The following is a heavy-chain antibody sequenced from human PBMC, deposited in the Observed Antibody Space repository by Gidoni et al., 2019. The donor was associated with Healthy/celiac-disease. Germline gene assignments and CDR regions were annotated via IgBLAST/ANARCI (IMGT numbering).Heavy chain of an antibody. V-gene: IGHV3-48*01. CDR1: GFTFSSYS. Sequence: EVQLVESGGGLVQPGGSLRLSCSASGFTFSSYSMNWVRQAPGKGLEWVSYISSSSSTIYYADSVKGRFTISRDNAKNSLYLQMNSLRAEDTAVYYCARDQIVPKHRLGPDYWGQGTLVTVSS. J-gene: IGHJ4*02. CDR3: ARDQIVPKHRLGPDY. CDR2: ISSSSSTI. D-gene: IGHD2-8*01.